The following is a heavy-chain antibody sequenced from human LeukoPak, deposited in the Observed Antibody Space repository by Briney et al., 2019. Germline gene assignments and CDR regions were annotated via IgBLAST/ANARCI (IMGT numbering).Heavy chain of an antibody. CDR3: ARGRYSGRHRWFDP. Sequence: ASVKVSCKASGGTFSSYAISWVRQAPGQGLEWMGGISAYNGNTNYAQKLQGRVTMTTDTSTSTAYMELRSLRSDDTAVYYCARGRYSGRHRWFDPWGQGTLVTVSS. CDR2: ISAYNGNT. CDR1: GGTFSSYA. V-gene: IGHV1-18*01. J-gene: IGHJ5*02. D-gene: IGHD1-26*01.